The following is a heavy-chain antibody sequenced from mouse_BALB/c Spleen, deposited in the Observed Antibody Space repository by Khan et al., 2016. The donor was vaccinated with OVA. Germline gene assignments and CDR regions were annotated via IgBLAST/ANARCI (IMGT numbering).Heavy chain of an antibody. J-gene: IGHJ3*01. V-gene: IGHV1-19*01. CDR2: INPNTGGS. CDR1: GYSFTDYI. D-gene: IGHD3-1*01. Sequence: VRLQQSGPELVKPGASMKISCKASGYSFTDYIMNWVKQSHGKNLDWIGLINPNTGGSTYNQKFKGKATLTVDKSSSTAYMEILSLTSDDSAVYYCTRSGFGGFAYWGQGTLVTVSA. CDR3: TRSGFGGFAY.